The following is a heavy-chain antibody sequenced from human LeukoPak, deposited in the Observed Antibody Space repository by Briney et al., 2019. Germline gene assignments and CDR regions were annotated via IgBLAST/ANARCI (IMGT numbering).Heavy chain of an antibody. Sequence: PGGSLRFSCAASGFTFSSSWMIWVRQAPGKGPEWVANIKADGSEKHYVDSVKGRFSISRGNAKNSLYLQMNSLRAEDTAVYYCARDSSARDWGQGTLVTVSS. CDR3: ARDSSARD. CDR2: IKADGSEK. J-gene: IGHJ4*02. V-gene: IGHV3-7*01. CDR1: GFTFSSSW. D-gene: IGHD3-22*01.